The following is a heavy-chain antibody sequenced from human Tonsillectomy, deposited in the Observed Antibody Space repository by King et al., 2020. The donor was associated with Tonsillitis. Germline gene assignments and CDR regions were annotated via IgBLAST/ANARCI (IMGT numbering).Heavy chain of an antibody. Sequence: VQLQESGPRFVRPSETLSLSCAVSGFSVSSGYYWGWSRQPPGRGPEWIATIYHTGKTYYSSTLRGRATISLDTSRNQVSLRLRSVTAADTALYFCASRNEYSMLTDSWGQRPRVTVSS. CDR1: GFSVSSGYY. CDR2: IYHTGKT. V-gene: IGHV4-38-2*01. D-gene: IGHD6-6*01. J-gene: IGHJ4*02. CDR3: ASRNEYSMLTDS.